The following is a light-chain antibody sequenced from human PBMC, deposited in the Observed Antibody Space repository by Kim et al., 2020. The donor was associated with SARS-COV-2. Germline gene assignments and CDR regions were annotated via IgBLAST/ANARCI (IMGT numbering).Light chain of an antibody. CDR3: NSYTMSSTPL. CDR2: DVS. Sequence: GQSITISCTGTSRDIGTYNYVSWYQQYPGKAPKLMLYDVSVRPSGVSNRFSGSKSGNTASLTISGLQAEDEADYYCNSYTMSSTPLFGGGTQLTVL. J-gene: IGLJ2*01. V-gene: IGLV2-14*03. CDR1: SRDIGTYNY.